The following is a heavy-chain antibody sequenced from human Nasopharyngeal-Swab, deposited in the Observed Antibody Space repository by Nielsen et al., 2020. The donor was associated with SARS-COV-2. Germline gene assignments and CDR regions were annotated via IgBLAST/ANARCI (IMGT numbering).Heavy chain of an antibody. J-gene: IGHJ4*02. CDR1: GDSIAYITFY. D-gene: IGHD6-13*01. CDR2: IYYTGNT. V-gene: IGHV4-39*01. CDR3: VRSSSWYYFDY. Sequence: SETLSLTCPVSGDSIAYITFYWVWIRQPPGKGLEWIGNIYYTGNTYQNPSLKSRLTISVDKSKNQFSLQLSSATAADTAVYYCVRSSSWYYFDYGAQGTQVTVSS.